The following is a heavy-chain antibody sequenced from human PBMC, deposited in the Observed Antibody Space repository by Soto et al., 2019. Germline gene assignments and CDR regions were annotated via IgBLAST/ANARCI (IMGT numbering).Heavy chain of an antibody. Sequence: SETLSLTCTVSGGSISSGGYYWSWIRQHPGKGLEWIGYIYYSGSTYYNPSLKSRVTISVDTSKNQFSLKLSSVTAADTAVYYCARRAGVPRPPAKYCSGGSFGWFDPWGQGTLVTVSS. J-gene: IGHJ5*02. CDR1: GGSISSGGYY. V-gene: IGHV4-31*03. CDR3: ARRAGVPRPPAKYCSGGSFGWFDP. CDR2: IYYSGST. D-gene: IGHD2-15*01.